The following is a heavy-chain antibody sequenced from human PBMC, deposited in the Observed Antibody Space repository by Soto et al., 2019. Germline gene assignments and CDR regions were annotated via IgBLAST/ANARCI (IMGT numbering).Heavy chain of an antibody. Sequence: PRLSCAASGFTFSSYEMNWVRQAPGKGLEWVSYISSSGSTIYYADSVKGRFTISRDNAKNSLYLQMNSLRAEDTAVYYCARPYYYDSSGYYEYYFDYWGQGTLVTVSS. V-gene: IGHV3-48*03. CDR1: GFTFSSYE. CDR2: ISSSGSTI. D-gene: IGHD3-22*01. J-gene: IGHJ4*02. CDR3: ARPYYYDSSGYYEYYFDY.